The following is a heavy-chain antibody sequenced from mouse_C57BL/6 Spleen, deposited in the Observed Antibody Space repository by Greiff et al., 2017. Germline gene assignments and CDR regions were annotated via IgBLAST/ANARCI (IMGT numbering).Heavy chain of an antibody. CDR3: TRYADGYYDY. J-gene: IGHJ2*01. D-gene: IGHD2-3*01. CDR2: IDPETGGT. CDR1: GYTFTDYE. V-gene: IGHV1-15*01. Sequence: SGAELVRPGASVTLSCKASGYTFTDYEMHWVKQTPVHGLEWIGAIDPETGGTAYNQKFKGKAILTADKSSSTAYMELRSLTSEDSAVYYCTRYADGYYDYWGQGTTLTVSS.